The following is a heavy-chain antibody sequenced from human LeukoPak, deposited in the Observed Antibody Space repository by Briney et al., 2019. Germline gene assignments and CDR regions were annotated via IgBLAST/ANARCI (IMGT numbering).Heavy chain of an antibody. D-gene: IGHD5-24*01. CDR2: LYYMRGA. J-gene: IGHJ3*02. CDR1: GGSISGYY. CDR3: ARDRSRDGYNQGFFDI. Sequence: SETLSLTCTVSGGSISGYYWSWSRQPPGKGVEWIGNLYYMRGAWYKSSLKSRVTTSVDTSRNEFSLKLSSVTAADTAVYYCARDRSRDGYNQGFFDIWGQGTMVTVSS. V-gene: IGHV4-59*01.